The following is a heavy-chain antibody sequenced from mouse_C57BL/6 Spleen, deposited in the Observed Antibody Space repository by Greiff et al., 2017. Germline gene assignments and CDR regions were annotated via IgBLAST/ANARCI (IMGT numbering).Heavy chain of an antibody. Sequence: VQLQQPGAELVKPGASVKMSCKASGYTFTSYWITWVKQRPGQGLEWIGDIYPGSGSTNYNEKFKSKATLTVDTSSSTAYMQLSSLTSEDSAVYDCAREGSTTVKGVSGAMDYWGQGTSVTVSS. CDR2: IYPGSGST. CDR1: GYTFTSYW. CDR3: AREGSTTVKGVSGAMDY. D-gene: IGHD1-1*01. V-gene: IGHV1-55*01. J-gene: IGHJ4*01.